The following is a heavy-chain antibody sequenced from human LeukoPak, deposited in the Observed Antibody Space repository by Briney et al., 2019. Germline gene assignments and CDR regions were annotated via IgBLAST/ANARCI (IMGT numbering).Heavy chain of an antibody. CDR2: IIPIFGTA. CDR3: ARGSNVDTAIDY. J-gene: IGHJ4*02. D-gene: IGHD5-18*01. V-gene: IGHV1-69*13. Sequence: ASVKVSCKASGGTFSSYAISWVRQAPGQGLEWIGGIIPIFGTANYAQKFQGRVTITADESTSTAYMELSSLRSEDTAVYYCARGSNVDTAIDYWGQGTLVTVSS. CDR1: GGTFSSYA.